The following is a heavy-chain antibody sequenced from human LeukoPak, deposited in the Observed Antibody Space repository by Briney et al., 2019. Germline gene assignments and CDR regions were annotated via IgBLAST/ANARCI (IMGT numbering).Heavy chain of an antibody. Sequence: SETLSLTCTVSGGSISSYYWSWIRQPPGKGLEWIGYIYTSGSTNYNPSLKSRVTISVDTSKNQFSLKLSSVTAADTAVYYCARQSHSNWFDPWGQGTLVTVSS. CDR1: GGSISSYY. J-gene: IGHJ5*02. V-gene: IGHV4-4*09. CDR3: ARQSHSNWFDP. CDR2: IYTSGST.